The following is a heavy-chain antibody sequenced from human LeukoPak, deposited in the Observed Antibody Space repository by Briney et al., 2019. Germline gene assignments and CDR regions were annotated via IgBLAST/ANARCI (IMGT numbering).Heavy chain of an antibody. D-gene: IGHD2-15*01. CDR2: ISNNGGYT. CDR3: AKQLGYCSDGSCYFPY. J-gene: IGHJ4*02. V-gene: IGHV3-23*01. CDR1: GFTLNNAW. Sequence: GGSLRLSCAASGFTLNNAWMSWVRQAPGKGLEWVSAISNNGGYTYYADSVQGRFTISRDNSKSTLCLQMNSLRAEDTAVYYCAKQLGYCSDGSCYFPYWGQGTLVTVSS.